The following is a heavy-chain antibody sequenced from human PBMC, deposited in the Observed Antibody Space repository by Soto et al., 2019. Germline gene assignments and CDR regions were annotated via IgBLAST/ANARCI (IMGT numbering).Heavy chain of an antibody. CDR2: IYYTGTT. V-gene: IGHV4-59*01. Sequence: TSETLSLTCSVSGTSIRGYYWTWIRQPPGKGLEWIGYIYYTGTTKYNPSLKSRVTISVDTSKNQFSLRLNSVTAADTAVYYCAGKFGLGSSPYYFAYWGQGTLVTVSS. CDR3: AGKFGLGSSPYYFAY. CDR1: GTSIRGYY. D-gene: IGHD3-10*01. J-gene: IGHJ4*02.